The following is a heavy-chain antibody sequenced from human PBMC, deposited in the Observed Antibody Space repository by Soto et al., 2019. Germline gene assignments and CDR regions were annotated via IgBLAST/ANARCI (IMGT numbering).Heavy chain of an antibody. CDR1: GYTFSYYA. V-gene: IGHV3-21*01. D-gene: IGHD5-18*01. J-gene: IGHJ6*02. CDR3: ARTRGYSLNYGMDV. Sequence: GSLRLSCAASGYTFSYYAMSWVRQAPGKGLEWVSSISGSSSYIYYADSVKGRFTISRDNAKNSLYLQMNSLRAEDTAVYYCARTRGYSLNYGMDVWGQGTTVTVSS. CDR2: ISGSSSYI.